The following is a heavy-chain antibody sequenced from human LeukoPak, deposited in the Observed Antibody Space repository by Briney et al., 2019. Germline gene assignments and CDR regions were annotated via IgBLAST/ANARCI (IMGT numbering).Heavy chain of an antibody. Sequence: PGRSLRLSCAGSGFTFNSYDMYWVRQAPGKGLEWLAVISYDGSNEYYADSVKGRFTISRDNSKNTLYLQMNSLLTEDTAVYYCAGFPLTRATFYYYYYMDVWGKGTTVTVSS. CDR2: ISYDGSNE. J-gene: IGHJ6*03. D-gene: IGHD4-11*01. CDR1: GFTFNSYD. CDR3: AGFPLTRATFYYYYYMDV. V-gene: IGHV3-30*03.